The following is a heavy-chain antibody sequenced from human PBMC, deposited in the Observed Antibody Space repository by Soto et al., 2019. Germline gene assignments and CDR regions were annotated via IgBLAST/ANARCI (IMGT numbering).Heavy chain of an antibody. CDR3: ATQRPTSSGWYEYFDY. J-gene: IGHJ4*02. CDR1: GYTLTELS. D-gene: IGHD6-19*01. CDR2: FDPEDGET. Sequence: GASVKVSCKVSGYTLTELSMHWLRQAPGKGLEWMGGFDPEDGETIYAQKFQGRVTMTEDTSTDTAYMELSSLRSEDTAVYYCATQRPTSSGWYEYFDYWGQGTLVTVSS. V-gene: IGHV1-24*01.